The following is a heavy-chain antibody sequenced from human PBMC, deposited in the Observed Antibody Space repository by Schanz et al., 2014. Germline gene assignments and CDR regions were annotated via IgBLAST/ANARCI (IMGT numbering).Heavy chain of an antibody. V-gene: IGHV1-46*03. CDR2: VNPSVRGT. CDR1: GYTLSAYS. CDR3: AGAFDSSGYYFDY. D-gene: IGHD3-22*01. Sequence: QVQLVQSGTQVKKPGASVKVSCKASGYTLSAYSLHWVRQAPGQGLEWMGIVNPSVRGTHFAREFQGEVTVTSDTSTSTVYMELSGLRSEDTAVYYCAGAFDSSGYYFDYWGQGTLVTVSS. J-gene: IGHJ4*02.